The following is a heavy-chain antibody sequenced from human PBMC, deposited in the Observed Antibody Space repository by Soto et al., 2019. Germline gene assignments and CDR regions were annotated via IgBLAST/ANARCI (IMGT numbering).Heavy chain of an antibody. V-gene: IGHV3-15*01. CDR3: TTESEDSGYDFDY. Sequence: GGSLRLSCAASGFTFSNAWMSWVRQAPGKGLEWVGRIKRKTDGGTTNYATPVKGRFTISRDDSKNTRYLQMNSLKTEDTAVYYCTTESEDSGYDFDYWGQGTLVTVSS. J-gene: IGHJ4*02. CDR1: GFTFSNAW. CDR2: IKRKTDGGTT. D-gene: IGHD5-12*01.